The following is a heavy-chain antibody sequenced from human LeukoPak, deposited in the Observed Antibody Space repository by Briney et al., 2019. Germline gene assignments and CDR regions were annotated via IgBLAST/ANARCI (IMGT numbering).Heavy chain of an antibody. CDR1: GGSISSSSYC. J-gene: IGHJ4*02. D-gene: IGHD3-22*01. CDR2: IYYSGST. Sequence: SETLSLTCTVSGGSISSSSYCWGWIRQPPGKGLEWIGSIYYSGSTYYNPSLKSRVTISVDTSKNQFSLKLSSVTAADTAVYYCATVAPDRDSSGYYHTPWGQGTLVTVSS. V-gene: IGHV4-39*07. CDR3: ATVAPDRDSSGYYHTP.